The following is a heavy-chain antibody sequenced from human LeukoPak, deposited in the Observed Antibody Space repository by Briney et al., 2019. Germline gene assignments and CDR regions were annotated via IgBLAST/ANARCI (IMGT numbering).Heavy chain of an antibody. CDR2: IFYSGST. CDR3: ARRGITYSSSFFAY. Sequence: SETLSLTCTVSGDSIGSSNYYWAWVRQPPGKGLGWLGSIFYSGSTYYNPSLKSRVTISVDTSKNQFSLNLHSVTAADTATYYCARRGITYSSSFFAYWGQGTLVTVSS. CDR1: GDSIGSSNYY. J-gene: IGHJ4*02. D-gene: IGHD6-13*01. V-gene: IGHV4-39*01.